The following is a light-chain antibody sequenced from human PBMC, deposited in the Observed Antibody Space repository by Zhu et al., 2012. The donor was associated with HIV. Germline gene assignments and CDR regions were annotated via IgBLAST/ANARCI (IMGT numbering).Light chain of an antibody. Sequence: DIQMTQSPSSLSASVGDRVTITCRSSQTFSRYLNWFQQKAGKAPKVLIFAASTLQSGVPSRFSGSGSGTDFTLTIGSLQPEDVGTYYCQQSFSTPYTFGQGTKVEIK. CDR3: QQSFSTPYT. V-gene: IGKV1-39*01. J-gene: IGKJ2*01. CDR1: QTFSRY. CDR2: AAS.